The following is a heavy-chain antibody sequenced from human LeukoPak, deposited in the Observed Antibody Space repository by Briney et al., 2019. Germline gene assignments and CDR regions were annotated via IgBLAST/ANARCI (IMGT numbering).Heavy chain of an antibody. D-gene: IGHD5-18*01. CDR1: GGSISSYY. CDR2: IYYSGGT. J-gene: IGHJ3*02. CDR3: ARASDSARQQWLLFARAFDI. Sequence: PSETLSLTCTVSGGSISSYYWSWIRQPPGKGLEWIGYIYYSGGTNYNPSLKSRVTISVDTSKNQFSLKLSSVTAADTAVYYCARASDSARQQWLLFARAFDIWGQGTMVTVSS. V-gene: IGHV4-59*01.